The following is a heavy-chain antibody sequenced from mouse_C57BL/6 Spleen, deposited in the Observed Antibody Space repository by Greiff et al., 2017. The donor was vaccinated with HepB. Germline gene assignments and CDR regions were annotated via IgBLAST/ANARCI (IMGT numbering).Heavy chain of an antibody. V-gene: IGHV1-82*01. Sequence: VQLQQSGPELVKPGASVKISCKASGYAFSSSWMNWVKQRPGKGLEWIGRIYPGDGDTNYNGKFKGKATLTADKSSSTAYMQLSSLTSEDSAVYFCARDYDYTAWFAYWGQGTLVTVSA. CDR3: ARDYDYTAWFAY. CDR1: GYAFSSSW. J-gene: IGHJ3*01. D-gene: IGHD2-4*01. CDR2: IYPGDGDT.